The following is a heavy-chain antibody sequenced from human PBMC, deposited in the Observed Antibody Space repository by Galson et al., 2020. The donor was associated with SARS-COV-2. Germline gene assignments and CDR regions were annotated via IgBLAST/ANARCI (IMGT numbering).Heavy chain of an antibody. Sequence: GGSLRLSCAASGFTFSSYAMHWVRQAPGKGLEWVAQIFFDGSEKYYGDSVRGRFTISRDSSKNTVYLEMNNLRVNDTAVYYCARDGQSSRGWAYDNRGKGTLLTVSS. CDR2: IFFDGSEK. J-gene: IGHJ4*02. CDR3: ARDGQSSRGWAYDN. CDR1: GFTFSSYA. D-gene: IGHD3-22*01. V-gene: IGHV3-30*04.